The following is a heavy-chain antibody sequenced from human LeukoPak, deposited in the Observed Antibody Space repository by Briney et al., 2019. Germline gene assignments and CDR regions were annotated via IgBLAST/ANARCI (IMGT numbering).Heavy chain of an antibody. CDR3: AKATGTFYYFDY. CDR1: GFTFNSYA. V-gene: IGHV3-23*01. D-gene: IGHD1-1*01. J-gene: IGHJ4*02. CDR2: ISGSGGST. Sequence: GGSVRLSGAASGFTFNSYAMIWVPQAPGKGREGGSAISGSGGSTYYADSVKGRFTISRDNSKNTLYLQMNSLRAEDTAVYYCAKATGTFYYFDYWGQGTLVTVSS.